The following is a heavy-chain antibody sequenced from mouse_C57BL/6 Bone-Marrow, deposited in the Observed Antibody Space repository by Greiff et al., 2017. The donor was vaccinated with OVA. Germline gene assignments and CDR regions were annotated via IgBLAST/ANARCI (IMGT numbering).Heavy chain of an antibody. V-gene: IGHV5-2*01. CDR1: EYEFPSHD. J-gene: IGHJ2*01. D-gene: IGHD1-1*01. Sequence: EVQRVESGGGLVQPGESLKLSCESNEYEFPSHDMSWVRKTPEKRLELVAAINSDGGSTYYPDTMERRFIISRDNTKKTLYLQMSSLRSEDTALYYCARPDYYGSSWTYVDYWGQGTTLTVSS. CDR2: INSDGGST. CDR3: ARPDYYGSSWTYVDY.